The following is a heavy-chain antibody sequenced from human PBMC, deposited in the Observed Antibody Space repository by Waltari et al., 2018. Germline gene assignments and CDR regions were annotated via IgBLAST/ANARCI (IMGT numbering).Heavy chain of an antibody. CDR2: INPNSGGT. Sequence: QVQLVQSGAEVKKPGASVKVSCKASGYTFTGYYMHWVRQAPGQGLEWMGRINPNSGGTNYAQNFQGRVTMTRDTSISTADMELSRLRSDDTAVYYCAGNVVHDAFDIWGQGTMVTVSS. CDR3: AGNVVHDAFDI. CDR1: GYTFTGYY. V-gene: IGHV1-2*06. D-gene: IGHD2-21*01. J-gene: IGHJ3*02.